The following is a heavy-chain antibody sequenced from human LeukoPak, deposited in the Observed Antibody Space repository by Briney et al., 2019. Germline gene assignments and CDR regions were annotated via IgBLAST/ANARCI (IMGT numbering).Heavy chain of an antibody. CDR2: IWHNGNNK. V-gene: IGHV3-33*01. J-gene: IGHJ6*02. Sequence: PGGSLRLSCAASGFTFSNYGMHWVRQAPGKGLEWVAVIWHNGNNKYYGDSVEGRFTISRDNSKNTLYLQMNSLRAEDTAVYYCARDPGHDDGMDVWGQGTTVTVSS. CDR1: GFTFSNYG. D-gene: IGHD1-1*01. CDR3: ARDPGHDDGMDV.